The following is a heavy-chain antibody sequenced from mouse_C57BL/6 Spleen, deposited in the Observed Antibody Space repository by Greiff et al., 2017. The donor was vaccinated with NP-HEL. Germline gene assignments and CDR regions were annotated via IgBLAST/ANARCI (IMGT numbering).Heavy chain of an antibody. CDR1: GYAFSSYW. J-gene: IGHJ4*01. D-gene: IGHD2-4*01. Sequence: VQLQQSGAELVKPGASVKISCKASGYAFSSYWMNWVKQRPGKGLEWIGQIYPGDGDTNYNGKFKGKATLTADKSSSTAYMQLSSLTSEDSAVYFCAREGLYDYDYYAMDYWGQGTSVTVSS. CDR2: IYPGDGDT. CDR3: AREGLYDYDYYAMDY. V-gene: IGHV1-80*01.